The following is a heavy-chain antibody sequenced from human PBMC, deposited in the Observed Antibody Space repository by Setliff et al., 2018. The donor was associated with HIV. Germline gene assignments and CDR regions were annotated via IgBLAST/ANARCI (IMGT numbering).Heavy chain of an antibody. V-gene: IGHV3-20*04. D-gene: IGHD6-19*01. CDR3: ARVGQWLADY. CDR1: GFTFEDYG. CDR2: INWNGGST. J-gene: IGHJ4*02. Sequence: PGGSLRLSCAVSGFTFEDYGMSWVRQAPGKGLEWVSGINWNGGSTGYVDSVKGRFTISRDNAKNSLYLQMNSLRAEDTAVYYCARVGQWLADYWGQGTLVTVSS.